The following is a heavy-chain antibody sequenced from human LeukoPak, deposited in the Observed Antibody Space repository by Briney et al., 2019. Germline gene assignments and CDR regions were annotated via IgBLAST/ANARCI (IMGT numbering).Heavy chain of an antibody. V-gene: IGHV4-4*07. J-gene: IGHJ5*02. CDR2: IYTSGST. Sequence: PSETLSLTCTGSGGSIRSYYWSWIRQPAGKGLEWIGRIYTSGSTNYNPSLKSRVTMSVDTSKNQFSLKLSSVTAADTAVYYCARDSHLGSSWYEGVWFDPWGQGTLVTVSS. CDR3: ARDSHLGSSWYEGVWFDP. CDR1: GGSIRSYY. D-gene: IGHD6-13*01.